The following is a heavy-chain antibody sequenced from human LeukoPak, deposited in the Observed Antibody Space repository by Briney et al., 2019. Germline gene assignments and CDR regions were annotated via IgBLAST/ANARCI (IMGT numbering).Heavy chain of an antibody. J-gene: IGHJ4*02. Sequence: SETLSLTCPVCGGSIRSHYLSWLWPPPGKGLEWIGYIYYSGSTNYNPSLNSRATMSVDTSKHQSSLKLNFVTAADTAVYYCARQGSGWYYFDYWGQGTVVTVSS. CDR1: GGSIRSHY. D-gene: IGHD6-19*01. CDR3: ARQGSGWYYFDY. CDR2: IYYSGST. V-gene: IGHV4-59*08.